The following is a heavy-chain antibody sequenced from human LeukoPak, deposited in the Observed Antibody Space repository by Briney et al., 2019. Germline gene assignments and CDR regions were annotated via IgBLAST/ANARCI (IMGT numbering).Heavy chain of an antibody. J-gene: IGHJ4*02. Sequence: GGSLRLSCAASGFTFSTYWMSWVRQAPGKGLEWVANIKEDGGEKYYVDSVKGRFTISRDNAKNSLYLQMNSLRAEDTAVYYCARMCGSYCFDCWGQGTLVPVSS. CDR1: GFTFSTYW. CDR2: IKEDGGEK. V-gene: IGHV3-7*01. CDR3: ARMCGSYCFDC. D-gene: IGHD1-26*01.